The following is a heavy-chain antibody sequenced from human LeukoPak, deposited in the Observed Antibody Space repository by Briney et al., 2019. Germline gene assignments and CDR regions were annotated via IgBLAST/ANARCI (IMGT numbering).Heavy chain of an antibody. CDR1: GGSFSGYY. J-gene: IGHJ5*02. Sequence: SETLSLTCAVCGGSFSGYYWSWIRQPPGKGLEWIGEINHSGSTNYSPSLKSRVTISVDTSKNQFSLKLSSVTAADTAVYYCARDVGGVVAATLNWFDPWGQGTLVTVSS. CDR3: ARDVGGVVAATLNWFDP. CDR2: INHSGST. D-gene: IGHD2-15*01. V-gene: IGHV4-34*01.